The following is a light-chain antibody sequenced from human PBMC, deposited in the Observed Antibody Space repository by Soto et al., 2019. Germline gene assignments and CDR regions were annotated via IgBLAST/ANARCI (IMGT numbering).Light chain of an antibody. CDR3: QSFDSSLSGWV. Sequence: QSVLTQPPSVSGAPGQRVTISCTGSSSNIGAGYDVHWYQQLPGTAPKLLIYSNNNRPSGVPDRFSGSKSGTSASLAITGLQADDEADYYCQSFDSSLSGWVFGGGTKVTVL. CDR1: SSNIGAGYD. CDR2: SNN. V-gene: IGLV1-40*01. J-gene: IGLJ3*02.